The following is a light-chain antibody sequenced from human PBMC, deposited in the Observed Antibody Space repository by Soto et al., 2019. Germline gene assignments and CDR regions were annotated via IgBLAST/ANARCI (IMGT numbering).Light chain of an antibody. CDR1: QSVPSSS. CDR3: DQSGPXPWT. V-gene: IGKV3-20*01. CDR2: RSS. Sequence: EIVLTQSPGTLSLSPGEIATLSCRASQSVPSSSLGWYQQRPGQAPRLLISRSSDRATGIPDRFSGSGSGTDFTLTISRLEPEDFAVYYSDQSGPXPWTCGQGTKV. J-gene: IGKJ1*01.